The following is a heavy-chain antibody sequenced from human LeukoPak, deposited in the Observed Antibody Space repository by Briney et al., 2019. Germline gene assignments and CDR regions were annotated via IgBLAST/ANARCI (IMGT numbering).Heavy chain of an antibody. CDR2: MNPNSGNT. D-gene: IGHD3-10*01. V-gene: IGHV1-8*02. CDR1: GYTFTSYG. J-gene: IGHJ4*02. CDR3: ARGNVLLWFGESTIGIYYFDY. Sequence: GASVKVSCKASGYTFTSYGISWVRQATGQGLEWMGWMNPNSGNTGYAQKFQGRVTMTRNTSISTAYMELSSLRSEDTAVYYCARGNVLLWFGESTIGIYYFDYWGQGTLVTVSS.